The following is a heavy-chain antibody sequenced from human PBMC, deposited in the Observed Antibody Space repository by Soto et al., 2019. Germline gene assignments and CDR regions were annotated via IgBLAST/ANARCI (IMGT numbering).Heavy chain of an antibody. Sequence: GSLRLSCAASGFTFSSYGMHWVRQAPGKGLEWVAVISYDGSNKYYADSVKGRFTISRDNSKNTLYLQMNSLRAEDTAVYYCAKDRHYDILTGRYYYRMDVCGQGTTVTVSS. J-gene: IGHJ6*02. CDR3: AKDRHYDILTGRYYYRMDV. D-gene: IGHD3-9*01. V-gene: IGHV3-30*18. CDR1: GFTFSSYG. CDR2: ISYDGSNK.